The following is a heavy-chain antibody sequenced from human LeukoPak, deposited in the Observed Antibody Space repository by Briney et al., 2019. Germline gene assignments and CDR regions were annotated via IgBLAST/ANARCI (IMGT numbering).Heavy chain of an antibody. CDR2: INSDGGST. CDR1: GFTFSSLW. V-gene: IGHV3-74*01. J-gene: IGHJ5*02. CDR3: ARDRRCFDP. Sequence: GGSLRHSCAASGFTFSSLWMYWVRQAPGKGLVWVSRINSDGGSTTYADSVKGRFTISRDNSKNTLYLQMNSLRAEDTAVYYCARDRRCFDPWGRGTLVTVSS.